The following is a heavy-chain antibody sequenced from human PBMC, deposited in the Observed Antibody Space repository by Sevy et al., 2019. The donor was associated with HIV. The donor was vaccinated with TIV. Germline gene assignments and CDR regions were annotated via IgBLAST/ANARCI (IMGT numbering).Heavy chain of an antibody. D-gene: IGHD3-10*01. Sequence: GGSLRLSCAASGFTVSSTYMSWVRQAPGKGLEWVSVLYSGGSTYYADSVKGRFTISRDNSKNTLYLQMNSLRAEDTAVYFCARSPGFLFDFWGQGTRVTVSS. CDR1: GFTVSSTY. J-gene: IGHJ4*02. CDR2: LYSGGST. V-gene: IGHV3-53*01. CDR3: ARSPGFLFDF.